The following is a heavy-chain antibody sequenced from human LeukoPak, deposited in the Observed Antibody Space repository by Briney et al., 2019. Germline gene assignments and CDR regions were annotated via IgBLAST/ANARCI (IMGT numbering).Heavy chain of an antibody. Sequence: PGGSLRLSCAASGFTFDDYAMHWVRQAPGKGLEWVSGITWNSDNIEYADSVKGRFTISRDNSKNTLYLQMNSLRAEDTAVYYCAKRIQSAMATGYWGQGTLVTVSS. J-gene: IGHJ4*02. CDR3: AKRIQSAMATGY. CDR1: GFTFDDYA. D-gene: IGHD5-18*01. V-gene: IGHV3-9*01. CDR2: ITWNSDNI.